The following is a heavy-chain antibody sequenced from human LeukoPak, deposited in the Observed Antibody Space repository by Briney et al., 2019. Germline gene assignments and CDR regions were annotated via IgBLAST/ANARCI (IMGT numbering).Heavy chain of an antibody. V-gene: IGHV3-20*04. D-gene: IGHD3-10*01. CDR3: GRGGQYYGWGSYYTLGYFDY. Sequence: GGSLRLSCAASGFTFDDYGMSWVRQAPGKGLEWVSGINWNGGSTGYADSVKGRFTISRDNAKNSLYLQMNSLRAEDTALYYCGRGGQYYGWGSYYTLGYFDYGGQGTRVTVS. CDR1: GFTFDDYG. CDR2: INWNGGST. J-gene: IGHJ4*02.